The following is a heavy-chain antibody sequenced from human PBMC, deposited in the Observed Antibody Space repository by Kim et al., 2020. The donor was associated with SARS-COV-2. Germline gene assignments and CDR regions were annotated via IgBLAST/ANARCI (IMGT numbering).Heavy chain of an antibody. V-gene: IGHV4-34*01. J-gene: IGHJ6*02. CDR1: GGSFSGYY. Sequence: SETLSLTCAVYGGSFSGYYWSWIRQPPGKGLEWIGEINHSGSTNYNPSLKSRVTISVDTSKNQFSLKLSSVTAADTAVYYCARRTGYYYGMDVWGQGTTVTVSS. D-gene: IGHD2-2*01. CDR2: INHSGST. CDR3: ARRTGYYYGMDV.